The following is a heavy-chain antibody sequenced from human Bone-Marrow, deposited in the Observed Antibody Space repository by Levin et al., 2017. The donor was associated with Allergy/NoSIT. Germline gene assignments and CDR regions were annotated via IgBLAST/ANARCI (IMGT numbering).Heavy chain of an antibody. CDR1: GLTFSDYP. CDR3: AKVHPSGDSFGYFEH. CDR2: ISGASTST. J-gene: IGHJ4*02. V-gene: IGHV3-23*01. D-gene: IGHD5-18*01. Sequence: PGGSLRLSCAATGLTFSDYPMNWVRQAPGRGLEWISSISGASTSTFYADSVKGRLITSRDNSKNTLYLQMNSPRVEDTAMYYCAKVHPSGDSFGYFEHWGQGALVVVSS.